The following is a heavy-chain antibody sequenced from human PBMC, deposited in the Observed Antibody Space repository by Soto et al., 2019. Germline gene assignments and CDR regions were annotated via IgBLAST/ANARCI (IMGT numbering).Heavy chain of an antibody. D-gene: IGHD4-17*01. Sequence: ASVKVSCKASGGTFSSYAISWVRQAPGQGLEWMGGIIPIFGTANYAQKFQGRVTITADESTSTAYMELSSLRSEDTAVYYCAREPAVPVTTKDNWFDPWGQGTLVTV. CDR1: GGTFSSYA. CDR2: IIPIFGTA. V-gene: IGHV1-69*13. J-gene: IGHJ5*02. CDR3: AREPAVPVTTKDNWFDP.